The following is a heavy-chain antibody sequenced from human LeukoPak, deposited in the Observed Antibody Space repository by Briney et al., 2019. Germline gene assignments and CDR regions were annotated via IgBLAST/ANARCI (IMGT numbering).Heavy chain of an antibody. J-gene: IGHJ6*02. CDR1: GYTFTSYY. CDR2: ISAYNGNT. V-gene: IGHV1-18*04. D-gene: IGHD3-22*01. Sequence: ASVKVSCRASGYTFTSYYMHWVRQAPGQGLEWMGWISAYNGNTNYAQKLQGRVTMTTDTSTSTAYMELRSLRSDDTAVYYCAMISDYSGMDVWGQGTTVTVSS. CDR3: AMISDYSGMDV.